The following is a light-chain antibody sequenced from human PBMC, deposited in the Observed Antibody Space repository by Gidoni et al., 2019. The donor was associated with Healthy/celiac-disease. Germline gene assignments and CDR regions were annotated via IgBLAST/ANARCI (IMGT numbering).Light chain of an antibody. CDR1: QSVSSY. CDR2: DAS. V-gene: IGKV3-11*01. CDR3: QQRSNWLFT. J-gene: IGKJ3*01. Sequence: EIVLTQSPATRALSPGERATLSSRASQSVSSYLAWYQQKPGQAPRLLIYDASNRATGIPARFSGSGSGTDFTLTISSLEPEDFAVYYCQQRSNWLFTFGPGTKVDIK.